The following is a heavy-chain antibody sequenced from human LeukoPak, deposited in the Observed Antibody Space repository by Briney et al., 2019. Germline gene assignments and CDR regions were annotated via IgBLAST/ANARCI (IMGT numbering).Heavy chain of an antibody. CDR2: IYYSGST. D-gene: IGHD3-3*01. J-gene: IGHJ6*02. CDR1: GGSISSYY. CDR3: ARLFNYDFWSGYPYGMDV. Sequence: MTSETLSLTCTVSGGSISSYYWSWIRQPPGKGLEWIGYIYYSGSTNYNPSLKSRVTISVDTSKNQFSLKLSSVTAADTAVYYCARLFNYDFWSGYPYGMDVWGQGTTVTVSS. V-gene: IGHV4-59*08.